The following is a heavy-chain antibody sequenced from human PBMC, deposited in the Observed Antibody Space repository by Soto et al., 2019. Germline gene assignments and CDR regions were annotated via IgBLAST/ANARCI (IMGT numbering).Heavy chain of an antibody. CDR3: ARVVPSGYYYYYYGMDV. V-gene: IGHV1-24*01. CDR2: IDPEDGET. Sequence: ASVKVSCKVSGYTLTELSMHWVRQAPGKGLEWMGGIDPEDGETNYAQKFQGRVTITADKSTSTAYMELSSLRSEDTAVYYCARVVPSGYYYYYYGMDVWGQGTTVTVSS. D-gene: IGHD3-22*01. J-gene: IGHJ6*02. CDR1: GYTLTELS.